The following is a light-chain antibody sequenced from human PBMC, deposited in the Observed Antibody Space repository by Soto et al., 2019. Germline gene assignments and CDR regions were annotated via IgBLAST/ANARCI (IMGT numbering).Light chain of an antibody. CDR1: QSVSSTF. CDR3: LQFDSSVT. V-gene: IGKV3-20*01. Sequence: EIVLTQSPGSLSLSPGERATLSCRASQSVSSTFFAWYQQRPGQAPRLLMYGASSRATGIPERFSGSGSGTDFTLTISRLEPEDFAVYYCLQFDSSVTFGQGTKVEIK. J-gene: IGKJ1*01. CDR2: GAS.